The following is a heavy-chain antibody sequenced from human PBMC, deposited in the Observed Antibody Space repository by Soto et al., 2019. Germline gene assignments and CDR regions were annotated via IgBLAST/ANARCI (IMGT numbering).Heavy chain of an antibody. D-gene: IGHD3-22*01. CDR2: ISSSSSYI. V-gene: IGHV3-21*01. CDR1: GFTFSSYS. CDR3: ARDLRNGYYDSSGYYNDASDI. J-gene: IGHJ3*02. Sequence: PGGSLRLSCAASGFTFSSYSMNWVRQAPGKGLEWVSSISSSSSYIYYADSVKGRFTISRDNAKNSLYLQMNSLRAEDTAVYYCARDLRNGYYDSSGYYNDASDIWGQGTMGTVS.